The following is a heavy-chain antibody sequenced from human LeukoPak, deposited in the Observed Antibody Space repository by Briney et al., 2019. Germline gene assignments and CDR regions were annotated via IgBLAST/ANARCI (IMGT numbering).Heavy chain of an antibody. V-gene: IGHV3-21*01. J-gene: IGHJ4*02. Sequence: PGGSLRLSCEASGFRLTNYGMDWVCQAPGKGLEWVSSISSSSSYIYYADSVRGRFTISRDNAKNSLYLQMNSLRAEDTAVYYCARELSSSGYYFDSWGQGNLVTVSS. CDR3: ARELSSSGYYFDS. CDR2: ISSSSSYI. CDR1: GFRLTNYG. D-gene: IGHD5-18*01.